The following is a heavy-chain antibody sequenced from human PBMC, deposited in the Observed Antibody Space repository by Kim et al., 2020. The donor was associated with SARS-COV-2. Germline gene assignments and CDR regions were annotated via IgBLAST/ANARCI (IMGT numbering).Heavy chain of an antibody. D-gene: IGHD5-12*01. CDR3: ARGPAKYMDY. J-gene: IGHJ4*02. CDR2: ST. V-gene: IGHV4-34*01. Sequence: STNYNPSLKSRVTISVDTSKNQFSLKLSSVTAADTAVYYCARGPAKYMDYWGQGTLVTVSS.